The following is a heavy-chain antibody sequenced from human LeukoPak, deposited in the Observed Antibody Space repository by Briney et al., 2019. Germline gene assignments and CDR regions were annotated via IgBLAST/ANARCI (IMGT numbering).Heavy chain of an antibody. J-gene: IGHJ6*03. CDR2: IYYSGST. CDR3: ARGSGDSSNYMDV. Sequence: PSETLSLTCTVSGGSISSYYWSWIRQPPGKGLEWIGYIYYSGSTNYNPSLKSRVTISVDTSKNQFSLKLGSVTAADTAVYYCARGSGDSSNYMDVWGKGTTVTVSS. V-gene: IGHV4-59*01. CDR1: GGSISSYY. D-gene: IGHD6-19*01.